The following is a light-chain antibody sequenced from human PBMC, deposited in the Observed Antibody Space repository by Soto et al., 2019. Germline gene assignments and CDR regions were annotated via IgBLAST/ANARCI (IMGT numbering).Light chain of an antibody. CDR2: EVT. CDR3: SSYTSSSTLV. J-gene: IGLJ1*01. Sequence: QSALTQPASVSGSPGQSITISCTGTSSDVGHYDYVSWYQQHPGKVPKLIISEVTTRPSGVSDRFSGSKSGNTASLSISGLQAEDEADYYCSSYTSSSTLVFGTGTKVTVL. CDR1: SSDVGHYDY. V-gene: IGLV2-14*01.